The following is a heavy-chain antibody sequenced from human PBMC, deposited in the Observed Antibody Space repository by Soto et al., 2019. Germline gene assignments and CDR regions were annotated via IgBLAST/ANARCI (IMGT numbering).Heavy chain of an antibody. CDR2: INHSGST. CDR1: GGSFSGYY. V-gene: IGHV4-34*01. Sequence: SETLSLTCAVYGGSFSGYYWSWIRQPPGKGLEWIGEINHSGSTNYNPSLKSRVTISVDTSKNQFSLKLSSVTAADTAVYYCARVRRGYSYGILDYWGQGTLVTVSS. CDR3: ARVRRGYSYGILDY. J-gene: IGHJ4*02. D-gene: IGHD5-18*01.